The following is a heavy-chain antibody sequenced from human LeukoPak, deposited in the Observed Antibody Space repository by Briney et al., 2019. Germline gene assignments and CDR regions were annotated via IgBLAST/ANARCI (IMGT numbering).Heavy chain of an antibody. J-gene: IGHJ3*02. CDR2: ISYDGSNK. D-gene: IGHD3-22*01. Sequence: GRSLRLSCAASGFTFSSYAMHWVGQAPGKGLEWVAVISYDGSNKYYADSVKGRFTISRDNSKNTLYLQMNSLRAEDTAVYYCASTPDYYDRLMSFDIWGQGTMVTVSS. CDR1: GFTFSSYA. V-gene: IGHV3-30*14. CDR3: ASTPDYYDRLMSFDI.